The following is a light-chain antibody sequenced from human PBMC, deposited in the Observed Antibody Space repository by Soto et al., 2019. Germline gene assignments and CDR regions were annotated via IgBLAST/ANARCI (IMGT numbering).Light chain of an antibody. CDR1: SSDVGGYNY. Sequence: QSALTQPPSASWSPGQSVTISCTGTSSDVGGYNYVSWYQQHPGKAPKLMIYEVSKRPSGVPDRFSGSKSGNTASLTVSGLQAEDEADYYCSSYAGSNNPYVFGTGTKLNVL. CDR3: SSYAGSNNPYV. V-gene: IGLV2-8*01. CDR2: EVS. J-gene: IGLJ1*01.